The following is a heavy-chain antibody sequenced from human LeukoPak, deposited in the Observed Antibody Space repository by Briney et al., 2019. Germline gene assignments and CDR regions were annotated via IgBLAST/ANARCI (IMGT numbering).Heavy chain of an antibody. D-gene: IGHD2-2*01. V-gene: IGHV1-46*01. Sequence: ASVKVSCKASGYTFTSHYMHWVRQAPGQGLEWMGIINPSGGSTSYAQKFQGRVTITRDTSTSTVYMELRSLRSEDTAVYYCATARRLEGYCSSITCLVPYNWLDPWGQGTLVTVSS. CDR3: ATARRLEGYCSSITCLVPYNWLDP. CDR2: INPSGGST. CDR1: GYTFTSHY. J-gene: IGHJ5*02.